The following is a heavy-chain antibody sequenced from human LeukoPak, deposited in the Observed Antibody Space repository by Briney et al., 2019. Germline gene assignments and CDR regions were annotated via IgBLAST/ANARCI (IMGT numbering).Heavy chain of an antibody. CDR1: GYTFTSYY. CDR3: ARVDYDFWSGHNYYYGMDV. J-gene: IGHJ6*02. Sequence: ASVKVSCKASGYTFTSYYMHWVRQAPGQGLEWMGIINPSGGSTSYAQKFQGRVTMTRDTSTSTAYVELRSLRSDDTAVYYCARVDYDFWSGHNYYYGMDVWGQGTTVTVSS. V-gene: IGHV1-46*01. CDR2: INPSGGST. D-gene: IGHD3-3*01.